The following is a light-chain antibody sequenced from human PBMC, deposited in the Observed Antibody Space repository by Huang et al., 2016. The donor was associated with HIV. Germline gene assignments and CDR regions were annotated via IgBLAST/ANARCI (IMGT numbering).Light chain of an antibody. CDR1: QSLLHSDGKTH. J-gene: IGKJ3*01. V-gene: IGKV2D-29*02. Sequence: DIVMTQTPLSLSVTPGQPASVSCKSSQSLLHSDGKTHLYWFLQKPGQSPRLLIYAVSNRFSGVSDRFSGSGSGTDCTLTISRVEAEDVGIYYCMQAVQYPFTFGPGTKLDIK. CDR2: AVS. CDR3: MQAVQYPFT.